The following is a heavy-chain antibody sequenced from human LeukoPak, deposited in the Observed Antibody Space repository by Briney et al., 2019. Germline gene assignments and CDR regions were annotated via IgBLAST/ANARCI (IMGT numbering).Heavy chain of an antibody. J-gene: IGHJ4*02. CDR1: GYSFTSYW. D-gene: IGHD4-17*01. CDR3: ARHRFSYGDPGDY. V-gene: IGHV5-51*01. Sequence: PGESLKISCKGSGYSFTSYWIGWVRQMPGKGLEWMGIIYPDDSDTRYSPSFQGQVTISADKSISTAYLQWRSLKASDTAMYYCARHRFSYGDPGDYWGQGTLITASS. CDR2: IYPDDSDT.